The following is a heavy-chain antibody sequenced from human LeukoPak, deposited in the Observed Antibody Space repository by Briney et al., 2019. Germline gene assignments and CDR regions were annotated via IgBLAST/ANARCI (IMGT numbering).Heavy chain of an antibody. CDR2: IYSSGAP. V-gene: IGHV4-61*02. CDR1: GASISRGTYH. J-gene: IGHJ4*02. Sequence: SQTLSLTCSVSGASISRGTYHWSWIRQAAGKGLEWIGRIYSSGAPSYNPSLQSRVTISGDTSKNQFALKLTSVTAADTAVYYCAREDVDTGSDYWGQGILVTASS. D-gene: IGHD5-18*01. CDR3: AREDVDTGSDY.